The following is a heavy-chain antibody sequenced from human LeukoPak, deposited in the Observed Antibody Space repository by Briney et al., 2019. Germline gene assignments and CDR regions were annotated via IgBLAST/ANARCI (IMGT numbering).Heavy chain of an antibody. D-gene: IGHD2-2*01. V-gene: IGHV3-64D*08. Sequence: GGSLRLSCSASGLTFTTYAMFWVRQAPGKGLEYVSAISPDGGVTYYADSVKGRFTISRDNSKDTLYLQMSSLRAEDTAVHYCVTRPPAGRYFDYWGQGTKVTVSS. CDR1: GLTFTTYA. CDR3: VTRPPAGRYFDY. J-gene: IGHJ4*02. CDR2: ISPDGGVT.